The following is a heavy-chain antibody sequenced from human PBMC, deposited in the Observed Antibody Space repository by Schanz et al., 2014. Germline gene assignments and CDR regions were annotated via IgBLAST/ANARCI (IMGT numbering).Heavy chain of an antibody. V-gene: IGHV1-2*06. D-gene: IGHD3-3*01. CDR2: ISPSSGGT. CDR1: GYTFIDYS. Sequence: QVRLVQSGAEVKKPGASVKVSCKASGYTFIDYSLNWVRQAPGQGLEWMGRISPSSGGTNYAQNFQGRVTMTKDTSITTVYMEVNSLTSDDTAVFYCARTASHDVWRGYIPHYAFDLWGQGTVVIVSS. CDR3: ARTASHDVWRGYIPHYAFDL. J-gene: IGHJ3*01.